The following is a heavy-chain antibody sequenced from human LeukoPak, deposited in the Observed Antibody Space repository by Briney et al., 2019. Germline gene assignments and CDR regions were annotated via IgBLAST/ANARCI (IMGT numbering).Heavy chain of an antibody. CDR2: IWSDGNNK. CDR3: ARGQPAVAAAGNLDY. D-gene: IGHD6-13*01. J-gene: IGHJ4*02. CDR1: GFTFSSYA. V-gene: IGHV3-33*01. Sequence: GESXRXXCAASGFTFSSYAMHWVRQAPGKGGEGVAIIWSDGNNKYYADSVEGRFTISRDTSKNPLFLQMNSLTAEDTAVYYCARGQPAVAAAGNLDYWGQGTLVTVSS.